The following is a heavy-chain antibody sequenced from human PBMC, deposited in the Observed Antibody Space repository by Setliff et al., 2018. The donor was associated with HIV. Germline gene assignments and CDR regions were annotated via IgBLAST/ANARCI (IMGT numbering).Heavy chain of an antibody. CDR1: GGSISSGSYY. Sequence: NLSLTCTVSGGSISSGSYYWSWIRQPAGKGLEWIGRIYTSGSTNYNPSLESRVTISVDTSKNQFSLKLSSVTAADTAVYYCARGSSWPYYFDYWGQGTLVTVSS. CDR3: ARGSSWPYYFDY. J-gene: IGHJ4*02. CDR2: IYTSGST. D-gene: IGHD6-13*01. V-gene: IGHV4-61*02.